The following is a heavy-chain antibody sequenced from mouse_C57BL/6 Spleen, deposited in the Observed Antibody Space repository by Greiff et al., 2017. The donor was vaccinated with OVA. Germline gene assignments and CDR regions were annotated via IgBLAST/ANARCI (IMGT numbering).Heavy chain of an antibody. V-gene: IGHV5-17*01. CDR2: ISSGSSTI. Sequence: EVHLVESGGGLVKPGGSLKLSCAASGFTFSDYGMHWVRQAPEKGLEWVAYISSGSSTIYYADTVKGRFTISRDNAKNTLFLQMTSLRSEDTAMYYCAREGWYYAMDYWGQGTSVTVSS. J-gene: IGHJ4*01. D-gene: IGHD2-3*01. CDR1: GFTFSDYG. CDR3: AREGWYYAMDY.